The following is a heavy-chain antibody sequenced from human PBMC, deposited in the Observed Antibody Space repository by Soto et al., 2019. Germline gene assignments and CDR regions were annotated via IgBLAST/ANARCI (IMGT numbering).Heavy chain of an antibody. J-gene: IGHJ6*03. Sequence: GGSLRLSCAASGFTFSSYSMNWVRQAPGKGLEWVSSISSSSSYIYYADSVKGRFTISRDNAKNSLYLQMNSLRAEDTAVYYCAREGGYGLFEGDYYYYYYMDVWGKGTTVTVSS. CDR2: ISSSSSYI. CDR1: GFTFSSYS. V-gene: IGHV3-21*01. CDR3: AREGGYGLFEGDYYYYYYMDV. D-gene: IGHD5-18*01.